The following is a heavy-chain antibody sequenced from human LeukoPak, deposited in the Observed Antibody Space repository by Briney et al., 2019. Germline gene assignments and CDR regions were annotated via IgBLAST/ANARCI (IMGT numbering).Heavy chain of an antibody. J-gene: IGHJ4*02. V-gene: IGHV1-69*01. CDR2: VIPIFGTA. CDR3: ARETGDGYNWMGY. D-gene: IGHD5-24*01. Sequence: GSSVKVSCKASGGTFSSYAISWVRQAPGQGLEWMGGVIPIFGTANYAQNFQGRVTITADESTNTAYMELSSLRSEDTAVYYCARETGDGYNWMGYWGQGTLVTVSS. CDR1: GGTFSSYA.